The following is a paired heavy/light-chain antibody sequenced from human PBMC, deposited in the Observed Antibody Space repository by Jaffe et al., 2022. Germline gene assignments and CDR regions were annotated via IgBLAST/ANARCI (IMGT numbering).Light chain of an antibody. CDR2: GNS. CDR1: SSNIGAGYD. V-gene: IGLV1-40*01. Sequence: QSVLTQPPSVSGAPGQRVTISCTGSSSNIGAGYDVHWYQQLPGTAPKLLIYGNSNRPSGVPDRFSGSKSGTSASLAITGLQAEDEADYYCQSYDSSLSGRVVFGGGTKLTVL. J-gene: IGLJ2*01. CDR3: QSYDSSLSGRVV.
Heavy chain of an antibody. CDR3: ARHVSVDIVVVPAANNWFDP. CDR1: GYSFTSYW. CDR2: IYPGDSDT. D-gene: IGHD2-2*01. V-gene: IGHV5-51*01. Sequence: EVQLVQSGAEVKKPGESLKISCKGSGYSFTSYWIGWVRQMPGKGLEWMGIIYPGDSDTRYSPSFQGQVTISADKSISTAYLQWSSLKASDTAMYYCARHVSVDIVVVPAANNWFDPWGQGTLVTVSS. J-gene: IGHJ5*02.